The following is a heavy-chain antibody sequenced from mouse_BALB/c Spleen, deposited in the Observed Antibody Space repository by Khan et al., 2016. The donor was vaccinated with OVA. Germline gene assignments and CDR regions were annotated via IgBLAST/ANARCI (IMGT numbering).Heavy chain of an antibody. V-gene: IGHV1S136*01. D-gene: IGHD4-1*01. Sequence: EVQLQQSGPELVKPGTSVKMSCKASGYRFTSYIIHWVKQRPGQGLEWIGYINPYNGATKYNEKFKGKATLTSDKSSNTAYMELSSLTSEDSAVYYCARGNWKSYYFDYWGQGTTLTVSS. CDR3: ARGNWKSYYFDY. J-gene: IGHJ2*01. CDR2: INPYNGAT. CDR1: GYRFTSYI.